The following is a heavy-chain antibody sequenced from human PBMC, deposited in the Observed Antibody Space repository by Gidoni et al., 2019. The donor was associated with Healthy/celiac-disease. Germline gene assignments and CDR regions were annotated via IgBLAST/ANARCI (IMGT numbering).Heavy chain of an antibody. D-gene: IGHD2-15*01. CDR2: INPNSGGT. CDR1: GYTFTGYY. CDR3: ARDRKRFCSGGSCYAADIDY. V-gene: IGHV1-2*02. Sequence: QVQLVQSGAEVKKPGASVKVPCKASGYTFTGYYMHCVRQAPGQGLEWMGWINPNSGGTNYAQKFQGRVTMTRDTSISTAYMELSRLRSDDTAVYYCARDRKRFCSGGSCYAADIDYWGQGTLVTVSS. J-gene: IGHJ4*02.